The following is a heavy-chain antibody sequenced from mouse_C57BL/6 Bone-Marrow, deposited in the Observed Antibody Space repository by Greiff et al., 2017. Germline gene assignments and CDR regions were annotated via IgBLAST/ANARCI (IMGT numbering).Heavy chain of an antibody. J-gene: IGHJ4*01. V-gene: IGHV1-19*01. CDR3: ANYGSSPHYYAMDY. CDR1: GYTFTDYY. D-gene: IGHD1-1*01. Sequence: EVQLQQSGPVLVKPGASVKMSCKASGYTFTDYYMNWVKQSHGKSLEWIGVINPYNGGTSYNQKFKGKATLTVDKSSSTAYMELNSLTSEDSAVYYCANYGSSPHYYAMDYWGQGTSVTVSS. CDR2: INPYNGGT.